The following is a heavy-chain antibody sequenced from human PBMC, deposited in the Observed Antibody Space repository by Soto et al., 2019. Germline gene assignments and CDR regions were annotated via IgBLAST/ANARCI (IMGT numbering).Heavy chain of an antibody. Sequence: QVQLQESGPGLVKPSQTLSLTCTVSGGSISSGDYYWSWIRQPPGKGLEWVGHIYYSGSTYYNPSLMSRITISVDTSKNQCSLKPSSVTAADTAVYDCVTHYYDRGPFDYWGQGTLVTVSS. CDR3: VTHYYDRGPFDY. CDR2: IYYSGST. J-gene: IGHJ4*02. CDR1: GGSISSGDYY. V-gene: IGHV4-30-4*01. D-gene: IGHD3-10*02.